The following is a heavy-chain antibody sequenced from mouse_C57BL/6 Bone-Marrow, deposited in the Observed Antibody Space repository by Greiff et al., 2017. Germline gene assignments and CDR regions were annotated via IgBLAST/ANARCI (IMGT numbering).Heavy chain of an antibody. CDR1: GYTFTSYW. Sequence: VQLQQPGAELVKPGASVKLSCKASGYTFTSYWMQWVKQRPGQGLEWIGEIDPSDSYTNYNHKFKGKATLTVDTSSSTAYMQLSSLTSEDSAVYYCAREAYYGNWYFDVWGTGTTVTVSS. CDR3: AREAYYGNWYFDV. D-gene: IGHD2-10*01. J-gene: IGHJ1*03. V-gene: IGHV1-50*01. CDR2: IDPSDSYT.